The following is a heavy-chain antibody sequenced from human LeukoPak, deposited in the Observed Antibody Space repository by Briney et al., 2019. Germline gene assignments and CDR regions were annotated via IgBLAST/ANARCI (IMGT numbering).Heavy chain of an antibody. CDR3: ARTLAYGSGSYSGYY. J-gene: IGHJ4*02. D-gene: IGHD3-10*01. CDR1: GYTFTSYG. V-gene: IGHV1-18*04. CDR2: ISAYNGNT. Sequence: ASVKVSCKASGYTFTSYGISWVRQAPGQGLEGMGWISAYNGNTNYAQKLQGRVTMTTDTSTSTAYMELRSLRSDDTAVYYCARTLAYGSGSYSGYYWGQGTLVTVSS.